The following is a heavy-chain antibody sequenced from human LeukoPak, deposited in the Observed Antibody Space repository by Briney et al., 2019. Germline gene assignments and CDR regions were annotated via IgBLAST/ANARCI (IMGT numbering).Heavy chain of an antibody. CDR3: AKSPGYSYGFDY. D-gene: IGHD5-18*01. CDR1: GFTFSSYG. Sequence: GGSLRLSCAASGFTFSSYGMSWVRQAPGKGLEWVSAISGSGGSTYCADSVKGRFTISRDNSKNTLYLQMNSLRAEDTAVYYCAKSPGYSYGFDYWGQGTLVTVSS. J-gene: IGHJ4*02. CDR2: ISGSGGST. V-gene: IGHV3-23*01.